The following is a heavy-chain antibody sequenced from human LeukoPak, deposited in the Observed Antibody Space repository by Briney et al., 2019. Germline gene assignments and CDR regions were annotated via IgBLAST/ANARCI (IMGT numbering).Heavy chain of an antibody. CDR1: GGSFSGYY. D-gene: IGHD3-9*01. Sequence: PSETLSLTCAVYGGSFSGYYWSWIRQPPGKGLEWIGEINHSGSTNYNPSLKSRVTISVGTSKNQLSLKLSSVTAADTAVYYCARGGLRYFDWLIDYYFDYWGQGTLVTVSS. J-gene: IGHJ4*02. CDR3: ARGGLRYFDWLIDYYFDY. CDR2: INHSGST. V-gene: IGHV4-34*01.